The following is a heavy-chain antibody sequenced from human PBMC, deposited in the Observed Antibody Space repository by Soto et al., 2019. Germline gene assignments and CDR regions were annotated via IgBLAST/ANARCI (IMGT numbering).Heavy chain of an antibody. CDR1: GGSISSYY. J-gene: IGHJ5*02. V-gene: IGHV4-34*01. Sequence: PSETLSLTCTVSGGSISSYYWSWIRQPPGKGLEWIGEINHSGSTNYNPSLKSRVTISVDTSKNQFSLKLSSVTAADTAVYYCARGSEWLGRNWFDPWGQGTLVTVSS. D-gene: IGHD3-3*01. CDR3: ARGSEWLGRNWFDP. CDR2: INHSGST.